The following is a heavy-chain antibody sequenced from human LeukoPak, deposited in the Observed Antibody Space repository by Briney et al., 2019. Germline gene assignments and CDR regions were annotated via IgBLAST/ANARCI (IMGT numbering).Heavy chain of an antibody. CDR2: IYYSGST. J-gene: IGHJ4*02. D-gene: IGHD6-19*01. Sequence: SETLSLTCTVSGGSISSSSYYWGWIRQPPGKGLEWIGSIYYSGSTYYNPSLKSRVTISVDTSKNQFSLKLSSVTAADTAVYYCARGERQWLGCDYWGQGTLVTVSS. CDR3: ARGERQWLGCDY. CDR1: GGSISSSSYY. V-gene: IGHV4-39*07.